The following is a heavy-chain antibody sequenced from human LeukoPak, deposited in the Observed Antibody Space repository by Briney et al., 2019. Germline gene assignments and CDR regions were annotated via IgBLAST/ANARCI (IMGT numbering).Heavy chain of an antibody. D-gene: IGHD2-21*01. V-gene: IGHV3-33*06. CDR3: AKDPGIVVVIALDY. J-gene: IGHJ4*02. CDR1: GFTFSSYG. Sequence: PGRSLRLSCAASGFTFSSYGMHWVRQAPGKGLEWVAVIWYDGSNKYYADSVKGRFTISRDNSKNTLYLQMNSLRAEDTAVYYCAKDPGIVVVIALDYWGQGTLVTVSS. CDR2: IWYDGSNK.